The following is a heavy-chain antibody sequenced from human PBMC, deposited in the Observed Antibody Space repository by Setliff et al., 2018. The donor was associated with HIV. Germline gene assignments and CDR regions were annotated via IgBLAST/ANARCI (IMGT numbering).Heavy chain of an antibody. V-gene: IGHV3-64*04. CDR3: ARPNYYDSSGSFDY. Sequence: PGGSLRLSCSASGFTFSSYAMHWVRQAPGKGLEYVSAISSNGGSTYYADSVKGRFTISRDNAKNSLYLQMNSLRAEDTAVYYCARPNYYDSSGSFDYWGQGTLVTVSS. CDR1: GFTFSSYA. D-gene: IGHD3-22*01. J-gene: IGHJ4*02. CDR2: ISSNGGST.